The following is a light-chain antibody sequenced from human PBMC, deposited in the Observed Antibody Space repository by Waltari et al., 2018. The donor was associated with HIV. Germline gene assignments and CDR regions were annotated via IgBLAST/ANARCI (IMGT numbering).Light chain of an antibody. V-gene: IGLV2-14*01. Sequence: QSALTQPASVSGSPGQSITISCTGTNSDIGGYNSVSWYQQHPGRAPKLLIYEVTHRPSGSSYRFSGSNSGNTACMTISGLQAEDEADYYCSSYTTTSTILFGGGTKVTVL. CDR3: SSYTTTSTIL. CDR1: NSDIGGYNS. J-gene: IGLJ3*02. CDR2: EVT.